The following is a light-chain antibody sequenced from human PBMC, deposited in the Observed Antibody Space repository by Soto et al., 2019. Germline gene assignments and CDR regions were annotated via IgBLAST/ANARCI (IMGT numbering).Light chain of an antibody. J-gene: IGLJ1*01. CDR3: QSYDSSLSGSGV. V-gene: IGLV1-40*01. CDR2: GNS. CDR1: SSNIGAGYD. Sequence: QSLLTQPPAVSGAPWQRVTISCTGSSSNIGAGYDVHWYQQLPGTAPKLLIYGNSNRPSGVPDRFSGSKSGTSASLAITGLQAEDEADYYCQSYDSSLSGSGVFGTGTKVTVL.